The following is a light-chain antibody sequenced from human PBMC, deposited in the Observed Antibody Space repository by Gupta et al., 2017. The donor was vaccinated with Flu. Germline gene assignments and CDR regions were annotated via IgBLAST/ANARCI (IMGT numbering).Light chain of an antibody. CDR3: GSYTGRINVV. J-gene: IGLJ2*01. V-gene: IGLV2-23*01. Sequence: QTALTQPASVSGSPGPSITISCTGTSSDVGPYNLVSWYQQHPGEAPKLLLYETTERPAGVPGRFSGSKAGATASLTISGLQPEDEATYYCGSYTGRINVVVGGG. CDR2: ETT. CDR1: SSDVGPYNL.